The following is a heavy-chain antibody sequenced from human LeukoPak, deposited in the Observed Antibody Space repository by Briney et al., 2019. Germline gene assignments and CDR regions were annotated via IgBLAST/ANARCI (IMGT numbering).Heavy chain of an antibody. CDR1: GIPISASY. V-gene: IGHV4-59*01. CDR3: VKVPRRDYMEV. J-gene: IGHJ6*03. Sequence: SETLSLTCSVAGIPISASYWGWIRQPPGKGLERIGYIYYSGSTNYNPALRSRVTMSLDTSKDQLSLTLSSVTAADTAMYFCVKVPRRDYMEVWGIGTTVTVSS. CDR2: IYYSGST.